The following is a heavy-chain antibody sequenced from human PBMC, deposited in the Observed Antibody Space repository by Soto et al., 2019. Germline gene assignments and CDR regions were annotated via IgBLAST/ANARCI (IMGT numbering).Heavy chain of an antibody. CDR3: ARGGDY. Sequence: PSETLSLTCTVSGGSVSSGSYYWSWIRQPPGKGLEWIGYIYYSGSTNYNPSLKSRVTISVDTSKNQFSLKLSSVTAADTAVYYCARGGDYWGRGTLVTVSS. CDR2: IYYSGST. V-gene: IGHV4-61*01. J-gene: IGHJ4*02. D-gene: IGHD3-16*01. CDR1: GGSVSSGSYY.